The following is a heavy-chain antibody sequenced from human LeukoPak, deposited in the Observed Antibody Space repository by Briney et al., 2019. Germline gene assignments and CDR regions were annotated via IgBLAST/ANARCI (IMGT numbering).Heavy chain of an antibody. D-gene: IGHD3-22*01. J-gene: IGHJ3*02. CDR2: INHSGST. CDR1: GGSFSGYY. V-gene: IGHV4-34*01. CDR3: ARANYYDRSGYSRGAFDI. Sequence: PSETLSLTCAVYGGSFSGYYWSWIRQPPGKGLEWIGEINHSGSTNYNPSLKSRVTISVDTSKNQFSLKLSSVTAADTAVYYCARANYYDRSGYSRGAFDIWGQGAMVIVSS.